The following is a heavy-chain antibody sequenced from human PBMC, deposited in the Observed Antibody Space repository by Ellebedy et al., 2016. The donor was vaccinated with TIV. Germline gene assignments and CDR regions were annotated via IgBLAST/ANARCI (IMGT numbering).Heavy chain of an antibody. V-gene: IGHV4-34*01. J-gene: IGHJ4*02. CDR3: ARAGSSGWYGVDY. CDR2: INHSGST. CDR1: GGSFSGYY. Sequence: SETLSLTXAVYGGSFSGYYWSWIRQPPGKGLEWIGEINHSGSTNYNPSLKSRVTISVDTSKNQFSLKLSSVTAADTAVYYCARAGSSGWYGVDYWGQGTLVTVSS. D-gene: IGHD6-19*01.